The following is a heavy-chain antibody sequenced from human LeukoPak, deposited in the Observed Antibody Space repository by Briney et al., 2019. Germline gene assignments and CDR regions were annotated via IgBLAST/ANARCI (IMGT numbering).Heavy chain of an antibody. J-gene: IGHJ4*02. CDR3: ANLLYSSGWYDFDY. V-gene: IGHV3-23*01. Sequence: LSGGSLRLSCAASGFTFSSYAMSWVRQAPGKGLEWVSAISGSGGSTHYADSVKGRFTISRDNSKNTLYLQMNSLRAEGTAVYYCANLLYSSGWYDFDYWGQGTLVTVSS. CDR2: ISGSGGST. CDR1: GFTFSSYA. D-gene: IGHD6-19*01.